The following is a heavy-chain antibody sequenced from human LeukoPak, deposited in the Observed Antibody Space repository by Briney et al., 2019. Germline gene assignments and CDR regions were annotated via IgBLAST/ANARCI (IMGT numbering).Heavy chain of an antibody. CDR2: MSVSGGGT. CDR3: AKGSLGYCSDSRCYPFDY. CDR1: GFTFSSFA. Sequence: GGSLRLSCAASGFTFSSFAMTWVRQPPGKGLEWLSAMSVSGGGTYYADSVKGRFTISRDDSKNTLYLQMNSLRAEDTALYYCAKGSLGYCSDSRCYPFDYWGQGTLVTVSS. D-gene: IGHD2-15*01. J-gene: IGHJ4*02. V-gene: IGHV3-23*01.